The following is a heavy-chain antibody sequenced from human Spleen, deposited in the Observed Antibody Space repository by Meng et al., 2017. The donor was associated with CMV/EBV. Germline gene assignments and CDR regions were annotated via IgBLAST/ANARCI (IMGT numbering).Heavy chain of an antibody. Sequence: GGSLRLSCAAFGFTFSTFSMNWVRQAPGRGLEWISYITSSSATIYHSDSAKGRFTISRDNAKDSLYLQMNSLRAEDTAVYYCARDRSPVTIFGVVISYGMDVWGQGTTVTVSS. J-gene: IGHJ6*02. CDR3: ARDRSPVTIFGVVISYGMDV. D-gene: IGHD3-3*01. CDR1: GFTFSTFS. CDR2: ITSSSATI. V-gene: IGHV3-48*04.